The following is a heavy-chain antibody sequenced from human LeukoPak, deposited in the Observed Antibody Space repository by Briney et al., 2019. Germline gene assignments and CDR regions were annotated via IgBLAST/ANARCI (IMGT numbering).Heavy chain of an antibody. CDR3: ARGIRFLEWLSGFDY. Sequence: GGSLRLSCAASGFTFDDYGMSWVRQVPGKGLEWVSGINWNGGSTGYADSVKGRFTISRDNAKNSLYLQMDSLRVEDTALYYCARGIRFLEWLSGFDYWGQGTLVTVSS. V-gene: IGHV3-20*04. D-gene: IGHD3-3*01. CDR1: GFTFDDYG. CDR2: INWNGGST. J-gene: IGHJ4*02.